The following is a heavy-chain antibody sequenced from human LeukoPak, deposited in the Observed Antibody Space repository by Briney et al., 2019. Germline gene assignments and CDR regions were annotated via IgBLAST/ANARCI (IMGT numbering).Heavy chain of an antibody. CDR1: GYSFTSYW. Sequence: GESLNISCKGSGYSFTSYWIGWVRQMPGKGLEWMGIIYPGDYDTSYNPSFQGQVTISADKSISTASLRWSSLKASDTAMYYCAGASMFRGVITPFDYWGQGTLVTVPS. CDR3: AGASMFRGVITPFDY. V-gene: IGHV5-51*01. D-gene: IGHD3-10*01. CDR2: IYPGDYDT. J-gene: IGHJ4*02.